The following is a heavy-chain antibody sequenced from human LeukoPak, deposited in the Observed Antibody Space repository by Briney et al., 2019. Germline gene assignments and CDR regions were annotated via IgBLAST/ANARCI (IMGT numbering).Heavy chain of an antibody. J-gene: IGHJ3*01. D-gene: IGHD3-3*01. Sequence: SETLSLTCTVSGGSISSGTYYYSWIRQSPGKGLGWIGYMYHSGNTFYNPSLKSRVTISVDNSKNLFSLRLNSVTAADTAVYYCARDRGDYDFPFPGTYDLWGQGTMVTVSS. V-gene: IGHV4-30-2*05. CDR3: ARDRGDYDFPFPGTYDL. CDR1: GGSISSGTYY. CDR2: MYHSGNT.